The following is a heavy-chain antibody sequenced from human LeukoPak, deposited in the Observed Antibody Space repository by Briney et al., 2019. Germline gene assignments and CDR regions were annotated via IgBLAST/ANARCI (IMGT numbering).Heavy chain of an antibody. J-gene: IGHJ4*02. CDR1: GYVFTGYY. CDR3: AREGIFGGYFDY. CDR2: INPNSGGT. Sequence: ASVKVSCKASGYVFTGYYIHWVRQAPGQGLEWMGWINPNSGGTNYAQKFQGRVTMTRDTSISTAYMELSRLRSDDTAAYYCAREGIFGGYFDYWGQGTLVTVSS. D-gene: IGHD3-3*01. V-gene: IGHV1-2*02.